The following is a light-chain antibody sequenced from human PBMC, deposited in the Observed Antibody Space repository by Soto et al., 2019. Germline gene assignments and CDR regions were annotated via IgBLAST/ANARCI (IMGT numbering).Light chain of an antibody. V-gene: IGLV6-57*03. CDR3: QSYQNRDYRVV. Sequence: NFMLTQPHSVSKSPGETVIISCNRSNENIGNNYVHWYHQRQDRAPIPVIFEDNKRPFRIPDRFSGSIDRASNSASLPISGLTPDDDGVYFCQSYQNRDYRVVFGGGTKLTVL. CDR2: EDN. J-gene: IGLJ3*02. CDR1: NENIGNNY.